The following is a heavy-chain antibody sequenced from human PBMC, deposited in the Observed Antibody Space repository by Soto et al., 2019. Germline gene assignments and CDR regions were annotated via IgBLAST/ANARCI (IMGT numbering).Heavy chain of an antibody. V-gene: IGHV3-30*18. D-gene: IGHD6-19*01. CDR2: ISYDGSNK. Sequence: QVQLVESGGGVVQPGRSLRLSCAASGFTFSSYGMHWVRQAPGKGLEWVAVISYDGSNKYYADSVKGRFTISRDNSKNTLNLQMNSLRAEDTAVYYCAKGAGWYFDLWGRGTLVTVSS. J-gene: IGHJ2*01. CDR3: AKGAGWYFDL. CDR1: GFTFSSYG.